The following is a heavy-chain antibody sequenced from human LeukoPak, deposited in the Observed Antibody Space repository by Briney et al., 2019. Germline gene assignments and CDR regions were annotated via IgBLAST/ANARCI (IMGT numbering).Heavy chain of an antibody. CDR3: AKDREYYDLWSGYYTGFDY. Sequence: GGSLRLSCAASGFTFSSYAMSWVRQAPGKGLEWVSAISGSGGSTYYADSVKGRFTISRDNSKNTLYLQMNSLRAEDTAVYYCAKDREYYDLWSGYYTGFDYWGQGTLVTVSS. V-gene: IGHV3-23*01. CDR2: ISGSGGST. J-gene: IGHJ4*02. CDR1: GFTFSSYA. D-gene: IGHD3-3*01.